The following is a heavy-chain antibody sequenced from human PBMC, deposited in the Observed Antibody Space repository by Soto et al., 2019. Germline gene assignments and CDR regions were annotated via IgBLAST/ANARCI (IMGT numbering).Heavy chain of an antibody. Sequence: SETLSLTCGASDYTISTVFYWGLIRQPPGKGLEWIGTIYHTGSTSYNPSLKSRVTISIDTSKNQFSLEPTSVTAADTAVYDCARDRGSGYFDYWGKRTMVTVAS. CDR1: DYTISTVFY. D-gene: IGHD3-10*01. J-gene: IGHJ4*02. CDR3: ARDRGSGYFDY. CDR2: IYHTGST. V-gene: IGHV4-38-2*02.